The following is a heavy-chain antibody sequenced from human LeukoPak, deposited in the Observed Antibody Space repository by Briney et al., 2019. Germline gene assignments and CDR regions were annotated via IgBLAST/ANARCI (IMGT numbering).Heavy chain of an antibody. D-gene: IGHD1-26*01. CDR2: IYPGDSDI. Sequence: GESLKICRKGSGYSFATYWIGWVRQMPGQGLEWTGIIYPGDSDIRNSPSIQGQVSISADKSISTAYLQWSSLKASDTAMYYCAIRYSGSYNDYWGQGTLVTVSS. V-gene: IGHV5-51*01. J-gene: IGHJ4*02. CDR3: AIRYSGSYNDY. CDR1: GYSFATYW.